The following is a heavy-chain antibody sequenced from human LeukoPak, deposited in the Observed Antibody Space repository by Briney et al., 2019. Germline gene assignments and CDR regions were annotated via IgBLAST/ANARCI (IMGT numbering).Heavy chain of an antibody. J-gene: IGHJ6*03. Sequence: PGGSLRLSCAASGFTFSSYWMSWVRQAPGKGLEWVANIKQDGSEKYYVDSVKGRFTISRDNAKNSLYLQMNSLRAEDTAVYYCARDITGIYCSSTSCYYYYYMDVWGKGTTVTVSS. D-gene: IGHD2-2*01. V-gene: IGHV3-7*01. CDR3: ARDITGIYCSSTSCYYYYYMDV. CDR1: GFTFSSYW. CDR2: IKQDGSEK.